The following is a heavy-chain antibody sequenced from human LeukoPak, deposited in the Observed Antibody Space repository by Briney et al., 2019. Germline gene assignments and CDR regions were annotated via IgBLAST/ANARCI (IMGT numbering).Heavy chain of an antibody. CDR3: ATAEQVGAIWGSWFDP. V-gene: IGHV3-49*04. CDR2: IRSKTHEGTP. Sequence: GGSLRLSCTASGFTFGNHAMSWVRQAPGKGLEWVGFIRSKTHEGTPASAASVKGRATISRDDSKSTAYLQMNSLKTEDTAVYYCATAEQVGAIWGSWFDPWGQGTLVTVSS. CDR1: GFTFGNHA. D-gene: IGHD3-16*01. J-gene: IGHJ5*02.